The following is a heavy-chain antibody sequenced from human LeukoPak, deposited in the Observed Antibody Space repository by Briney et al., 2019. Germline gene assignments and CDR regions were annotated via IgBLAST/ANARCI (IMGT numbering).Heavy chain of an antibody. V-gene: IGHV3-11*01. Sequence: GGSLRLSCAASGFTFSDYYMSWIRQAPGKGLEWVSYISSSGSTIYYADSVKGRFIISRDNAKNSLCLQMNSLRAEDTAVYYCAREEYSSSSADYWGQGTLVTVSS. D-gene: IGHD6-6*01. CDR1: GFTFSDYY. J-gene: IGHJ4*02. CDR3: AREEYSSSSADY. CDR2: ISSSGSTI.